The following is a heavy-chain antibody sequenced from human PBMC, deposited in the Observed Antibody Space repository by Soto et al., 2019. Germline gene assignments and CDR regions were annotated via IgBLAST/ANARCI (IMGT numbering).Heavy chain of an antibody. CDR2: INPNSGGT. CDR3: ARDRGGGNWTYFAFYI. J-gene: IGHJ3*02. D-gene: IGHD1-7*01. V-gene: IGHV1-2*04. CDR1: GYTFTGYY. Sequence: ASVKVSCKASGYTFTGYYMHWVRQAPGQGLEWMGWINPNSGGTNYAQKFQGWVTNTRDTSISTAYMELSRLRSDGTAVYYCARDRGGGNWTYFAFYIWGQGTMVTVSS.